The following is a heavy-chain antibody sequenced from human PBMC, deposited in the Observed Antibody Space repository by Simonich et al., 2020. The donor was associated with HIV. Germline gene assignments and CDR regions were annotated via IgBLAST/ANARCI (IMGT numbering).Heavy chain of an antibody. CDR2: QDYRGST. V-gene: IGHV4-39*01. J-gene: IGHJ4*02. CDR3: ARLRIVVPATITY. D-gene: IGHD2-2*02. CDR1: GGSISSSSYY. Sequence: QLQLQESGPGLVKPSETLSLTCTVSGGSISSSSYYWGWIRQPPGKGLEWIGSQDYRGSTYYHPPPKSRVTISVDTSKNQFTLKLSSVTAADTAVYYCARLRIVVPATITYWGQGTLVTVSS.